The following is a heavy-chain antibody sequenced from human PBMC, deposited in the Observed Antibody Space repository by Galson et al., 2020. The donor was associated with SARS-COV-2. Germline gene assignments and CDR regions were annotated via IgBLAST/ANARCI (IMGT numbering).Heavy chain of an antibody. V-gene: IGHV4-59*13. CDR2: IYYSGST. J-gene: IGHJ6*02. CDR1: GGSISSYY. D-gene: IGHD3-10*01. CDR3: ASGQGSGTLYGMDV. Sequence: SKTVSLTGTVSGGSISSYYWSWIRQPPGKGLEWIGYIYYSGSTNYNPSLKSPVTISVDTSKNPFSLKLSSVTAADTAVYYCASGQGSGTLYGMDVWGQGTTVTVSS.